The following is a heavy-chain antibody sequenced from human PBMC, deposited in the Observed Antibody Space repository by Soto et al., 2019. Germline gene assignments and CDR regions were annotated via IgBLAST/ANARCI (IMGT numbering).Heavy chain of an antibody. CDR2: ISWNSASI. CDR1: GFTFDDYA. Sequence: GGSLRLSCAASGFTFDDYAMHWVRQAPGKGLEWVSGISWNSASIGYADSVKGRFTISRDNSKNSLYLQMNSLRDEDTAVYYCARDPGSSYGPPDYWGQGTLVTVSS. V-gene: IGHV3-9*01. CDR3: ARDPGSSYGPPDY. D-gene: IGHD5-18*01. J-gene: IGHJ4*02.